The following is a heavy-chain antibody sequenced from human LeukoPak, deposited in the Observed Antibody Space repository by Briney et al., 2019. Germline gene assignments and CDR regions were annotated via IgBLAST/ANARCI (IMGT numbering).Heavy chain of an antibody. CDR2: IYYSGRT. CDR3: GRDRKGAWEGAFDI. D-gene: IGHD1-26*01. V-gene: IGHV4-59*01. Sequence: SETLSLNCTVGSGSISSFYWRWHRQPPGKEREWIGYIYYSGRTNYNPSLKRRVTISVDPSKNQFSVKLSSLTAADAAVYHCGRDRKGAWEGAFDIWGAGTMVTLSS. J-gene: IGHJ3*02. CDR1: SGSISSFY.